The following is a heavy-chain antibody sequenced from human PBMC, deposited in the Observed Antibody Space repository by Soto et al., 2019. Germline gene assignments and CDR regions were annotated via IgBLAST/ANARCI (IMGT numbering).Heavy chain of an antibody. CDR2: IKSKTDGGTT. J-gene: IGHJ4*02. CDR1: GFTFSNAW. V-gene: IGHV3-15*07. CDR3: PAKYVYFGGSFPPRPPRSVYWKNY. D-gene: IGHD3-16*01. Sequence: PGGSLRLSCAASGFTFSNAWMNWVRQAPGKGLEWVGRIKSKTDGGTTDYAAPVKGRFTISRDDSKNTLYLQMNSLKTEDTAVYYCPAKYVYFGGSFPPRPPRSVYWKNYGGREPLV.